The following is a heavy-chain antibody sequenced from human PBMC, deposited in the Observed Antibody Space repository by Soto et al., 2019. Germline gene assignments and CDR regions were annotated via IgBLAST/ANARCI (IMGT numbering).Heavy chain of an antibody. V-gene: IGHV3-11*06. CDR2: VSSSSSYT. J-gene: IGHJ4*02. CDR1: GFIFSDYY. Sequence: QVQLVESGGGLVKPGGSLRLSCAASGFIFSDYYMTWIRQAPGKGLEWIAYVSSSSSYTHYADSVKGRFTISRDNANNSLSLQMNVLRAEDTAVYYCARAGIAAGSEYVVGHWGQGTLVTVSS. D-gene: IGHD6-13*01. CDR3: ARAGIAAGSEYVVGH.